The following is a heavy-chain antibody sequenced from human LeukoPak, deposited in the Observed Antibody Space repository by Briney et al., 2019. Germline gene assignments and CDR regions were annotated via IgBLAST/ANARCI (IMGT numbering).Heavy chain of an antibody. Sequence: GGSLRLSCAASGFIFSSYGMHWVRQAPGKGLEWVAFIRYDGSNNYYADSVKGRFTISRDNSKNTLYLQMNSLRAEDTAVYYCTLVQRRWFDPWGQGTLVTVSS. CDR3: TLVQRRWFDP. J-gene: IGHJ5*02. D-gene: IGHD2-8*01. V-gene: IGHV3-30*02. CDR2: IRYDGSNN. CDR1: GFIFSSYG.